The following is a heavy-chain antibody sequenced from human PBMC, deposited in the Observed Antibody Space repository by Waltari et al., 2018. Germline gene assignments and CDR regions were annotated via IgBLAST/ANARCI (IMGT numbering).Heavy chain of an antibody. D-gene: IGHD3-10*01. Sequence: EVQLVESGGGVVQPGGSLRLSCAASGFTFTSYWMSWVRQAPGGGLGWVAKIKQDGSGQVYVDSVKRRFTISRDNAKNSLYLQMSSLRAEYTAVYYCARDAPDYYGSYYFEYWGQGTLVTVSS. V-gene: IGHV3-7*01. CDR1: GFTFTSYW. CDR2: IKQDGSGQ. J-gene: IGHJ4*02. CDR3: ARDAPDYYGSYYFEY.